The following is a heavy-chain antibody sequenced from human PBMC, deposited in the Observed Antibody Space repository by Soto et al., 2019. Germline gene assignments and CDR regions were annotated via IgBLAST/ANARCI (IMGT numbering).Heavy chain of an antibody. CDR3: AEGRIRACSAVSAFLLNRSSDL. V-gene: IGHV3-23*01. CDR2: ISGSGGST. Sequence: GKGLEWVSAISGSGGSTYYADSVKGRFTISRDNSKNTLYLQMNSLRAEDTAFFFRAEGRIRACSAVSAFLLNRSSDL. D-gene: IGHD3-3*01. J-gene: IGHJ2*01.